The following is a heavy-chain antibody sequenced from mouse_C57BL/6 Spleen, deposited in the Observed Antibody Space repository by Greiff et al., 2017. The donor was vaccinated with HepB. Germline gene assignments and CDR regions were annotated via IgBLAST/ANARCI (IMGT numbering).Heavy chain of an antibody. J-gene: IGHJ3*01. Sequence: VQLQQSGPELVKPGDSVKISCKASGYAFSRSWMNWVKQRPGKGLEWIGRIYPGDGDTNYNGKFKGKATLTADKSSSTAYMQHSSLTSEDAAVYFCVREGGNYEGFAYWGQGTLVTVSA. CDR3: VREGGNYEGFAY. V-gene: IGHV1-82*01. D-gene: IGHD2-1*01. CDR1: GYAFSRSW. CDR2: IYPGDGDT.